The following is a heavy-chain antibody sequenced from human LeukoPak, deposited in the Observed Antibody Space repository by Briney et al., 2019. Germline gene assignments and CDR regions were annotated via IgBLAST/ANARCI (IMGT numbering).Heavy chain of an antibody. CDR2: ISKSVGST. Sequence: GGSLRLSCAASGFTFSSYTMSWVRRAPGKGLEWVSGISKSVGSTYYADSVKGRLTISRDNSKITLYLQMNSLRAEDTAVYYCVKNFWSVLYSYYYMDVWGKGTTVTVSS. CDR3: VKNFWSVLYSYYYMDV. D-gene: IGHD3-3*01. V-gene: IGHV3-23*01. CDR1: GFTFSSYT. J-gene: IGHJ6*03.